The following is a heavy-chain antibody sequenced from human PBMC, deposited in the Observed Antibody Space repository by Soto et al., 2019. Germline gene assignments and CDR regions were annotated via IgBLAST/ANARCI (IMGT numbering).Heavy chain of an antibody. CDR3: ATGTAAPAQ. D-gene: IGHD6-13*01. CDR2: ISTSGGTT. CDR1: GFTFSNFD. V-gene: IGHV3-23*01. Sequence: EVQLLESGGGLVQPGGSLRLSCAASGFTFSNFDMSWVRQAPGKGLEWVSGISTSGGTTYYADSVKGRFTSSRDNSKNTLYLQMTSLRAEDTAVYYCATGTAAPAQWGQGILVTVSS. J-gene: IGHJ1*01.